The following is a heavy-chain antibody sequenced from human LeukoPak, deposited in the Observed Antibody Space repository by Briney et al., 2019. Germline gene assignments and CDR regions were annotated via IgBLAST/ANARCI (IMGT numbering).Heavy chain of an antibody. D-gene: IGHD1-1*01. CDR3: ASASTTGTTKNWFDP. CDR2: IYYSGST. Sequence: PSETLSLTCTVSGGSISSGGYYWSWIRQHPGKGLEWTGYIYYSGSTYYNPSLKSRVTISVDTSKNQFSLKLSSVTAADTAVYYCASASTTGTTKNWFDPWGQGTLVTVSS. J-gene: IGHJ5*02. V-gene: IGHV4-31*03. CDR1: GGSISSGGYY.